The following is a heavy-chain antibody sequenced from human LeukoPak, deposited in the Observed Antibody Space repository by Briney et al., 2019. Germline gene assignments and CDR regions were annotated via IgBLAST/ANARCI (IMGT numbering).Heavy chain of an antibody. CDR3: ATVPITIFGVVIGYFDY. Sequence: GASVKVSCKAAGYTFTSHGFIWVRQAPGQGLEWMGWISAYNGNTNYAQKFQGRVTMTEDTSTDTAYMELSSLRSEDTAVYYCATVPITIFGVVIGYFDYWGQGTLVTVSS. CDR1: GYTFTSHG. CDR2: ISAYNGNT. D-gene: IGHD3-3*01. V-gene: IGHV1-18*01. J-gene: IGHJ4*02.